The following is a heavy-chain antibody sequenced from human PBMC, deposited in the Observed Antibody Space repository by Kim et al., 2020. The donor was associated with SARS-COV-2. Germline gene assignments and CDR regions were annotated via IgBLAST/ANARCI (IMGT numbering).Heavy chain of an antibody. V-gene: IGHV1-2*02. CDR1: GYTFTGYY. CDR2: INPNSGGT. CDR3: ASEEVYSSSWSKPRSRPPAT. J-gene: IGHJ5*02. D-gene: IGHD6-13*01. Sequence: ASVKVSCKASGYTFTGYYMHWVRQAPGQGLEWMGWINPNSGGTNYAQKFQGRVTMTRDTSISTAYMELSRLRSDDTAVYYCASEEVYSSSWSKPRSRPPATWGQGTLVTVSS.